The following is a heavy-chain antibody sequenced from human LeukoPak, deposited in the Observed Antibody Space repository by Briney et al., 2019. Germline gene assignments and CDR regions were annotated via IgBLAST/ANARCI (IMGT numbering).Heavy chain of an antibody. J-gene: IGHJ5*02. Sequence: XXXSGFTFDDYNMHWVRQAPGKGLEWVSLITWDGSSTYYADSVKGRLTISRDNSKDSLYMQMNSLRDEDTALYYXXXXXXXXXXVXXXXPWGQXXXXTVSS. CDR3: XXXXXXXXXVXXXXP. CDR1: GFTFDDYN. CDR2: ITWDGSST. V-gene: IGHV3-43*01.